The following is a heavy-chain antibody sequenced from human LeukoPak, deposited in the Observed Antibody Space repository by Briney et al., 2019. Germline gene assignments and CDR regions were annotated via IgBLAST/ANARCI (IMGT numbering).Heavy chain of an antibody. J-gene: IGHJ4*02. Sequence: GESLKISCKGSGYSFTSYWIGWVRQMPGKGLEWMGIIYPGDSDTRYSPSFQGQVTISADKSISTAYLQWSSLKASDTAMYYCARHLTAGVRGVIIGGRDYWGQGTLVTVSS. V-gene: IGHV5-51*01. CDR2: IYPGDSDT. D-gene: IGHD3-10*01. CDR1: GYSFTSYW. CDR3: ARHLTAGVRGVIIGGRDY.